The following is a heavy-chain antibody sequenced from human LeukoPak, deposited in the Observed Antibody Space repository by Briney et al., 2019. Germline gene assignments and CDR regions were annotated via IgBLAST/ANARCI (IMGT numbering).Heavy chain of an antibody. CDR2: MSPNSGDT. Sequence: ASVKVSCKASGYTFTSYDFNWVRQATGQRPEWMGWMSPNSGDTGYARKFQDRVTMTRNTYISTAYMELSSLRSDDTAVYYCARGPPNWGYDYWGPGTLVTVSS. CDR3: ARGPPNWGYDY. CDR1: GYTFTSYD. D-gene: IGHD7-27*01. V-gene: IGHV1-8*01. J-gene: IGHJ4*02.